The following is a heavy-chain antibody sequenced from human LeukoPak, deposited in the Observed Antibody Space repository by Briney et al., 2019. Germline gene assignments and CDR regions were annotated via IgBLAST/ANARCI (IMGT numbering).Heavy chain of an antibody. CDR3: AKTTITPPYYMDV. CDR2: INWNGGST. D-gene: IGHD4-11*01. CDR1: GFTFDDYD. V-gene: IGHV3-20*04. Sequence: GGSLRLSCAASGFTFDDYDMSWVRQAPGKGLEWVSGINWNGGSTGYADSVKGRFTISRDNAKKSLYLQTNSLRAGDTAVYYCAKTTITPPYYMDVWGKGTTVTVSS. J-gene: IGHJ6*03.